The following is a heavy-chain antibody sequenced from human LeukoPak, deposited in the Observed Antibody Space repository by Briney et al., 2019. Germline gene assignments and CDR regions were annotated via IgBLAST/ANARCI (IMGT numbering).Heavy chain of an antibody. CDR2: IGGGGRDT. V-gene: IGHV3-23*01. CDR1: GFTFSTYA. CDR3: AKDRQGMDV. Sequence: GGPLRLSCAASGFTFSTYAMSWVRQAPGKGLEWLSTIGGGGRDTFYADSVKGRFTVSRDNSKNTLYLQMNSLRAEDTAVYYCAKDRQGMDVWGQGTTVTVSS. J-gene: IGHJ6*02.